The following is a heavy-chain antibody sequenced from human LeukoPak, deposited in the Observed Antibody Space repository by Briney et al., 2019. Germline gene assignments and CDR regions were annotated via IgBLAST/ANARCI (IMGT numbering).Heavy chain of an antibody. J-gene: IGHJ4*02. D-gene: IGHD4-17*01. CDR1: GYSFDYFW. CDR2: IYPADSET. CDR3: AAGNGDYVDY. Sequence: GESLKISRQGSGYSFDYFWIGWVRQMPGKGLDWMGNIYPADSETRYSPSFQGQVTISVDKSIKTAYLQWSGLRASDTAIYYCAAGNGDYVDYWGQGTLVTVSS. V-gene: IGHV5-51*01.